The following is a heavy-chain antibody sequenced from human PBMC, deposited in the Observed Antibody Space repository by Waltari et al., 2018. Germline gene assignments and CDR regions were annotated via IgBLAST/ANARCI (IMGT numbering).Heavy chain of an antibody. CDR1: GVPFGGYV. J-gene: IGHJ6*02. D-gene: IGHD3-16*01. CDR3: ARHELGISQFYYNMYV. Sequence: HVQFVQSGAEVKTPGSSVKVSCKASGVPFGGYVISWVRQAPGQGLEWMGVIIPMFGIPEYSQKFQDRLTITADESTNTAYMELSSLSSEDTAIYYCARHELGISQFYYNMYVWGQGTTVTISS. V-gene: IGHV1-69*12. CDR2: IIPMFGIP.